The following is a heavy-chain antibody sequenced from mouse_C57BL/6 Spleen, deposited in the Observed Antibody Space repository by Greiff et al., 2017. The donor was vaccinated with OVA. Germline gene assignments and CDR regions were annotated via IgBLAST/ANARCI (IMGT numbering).Heavy chain of an antibody. J-gene: IGHJ2*01. CDR2: INPGSGGT. V-gene: IGHV1-54*01. Sequence: QVQLQQSGAELVRPGTSVKVSCKASGYAFTNYLIEWVKQRPGQGLEWIGGINPGSGGTYYNEKFKGKATLTADKSSSTAYMQLSSLTSEDSAVYFCARTGTVYYFDYWGQGTTLTVSS. CDR3: ARTGTVYYFDY. D-gene: IGHD1-1*01. CDR1: GYAFTNYL.